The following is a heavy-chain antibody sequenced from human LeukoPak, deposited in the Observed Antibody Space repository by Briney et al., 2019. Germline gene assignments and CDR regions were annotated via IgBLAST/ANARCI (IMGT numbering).Heavy chain of an antibody. CDR2: ISGSGGST. V-gene: IGHV3-23*01. J-gene: IGHJ4*02. D-gene: IGHD3-22*01. CDR3: AKDAFNYYDSSGYIDY. CDR1: GFTFTSYS. Sequence: GGSLRLSCAASGFTFTSYSMNWVRQAPGKGLEWVSAISGSGGSTYYADSVKGRFTISRDNSKNTLYLQMNSLRAEDTAVYYCAKDAFNYYDSSGYIDYWGQGTLVTVSS.